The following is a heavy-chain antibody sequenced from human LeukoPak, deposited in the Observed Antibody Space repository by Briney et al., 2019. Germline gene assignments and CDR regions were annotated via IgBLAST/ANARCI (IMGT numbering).Heavy chain of an antibody. CDR2: FDPKDGVT. CDR1: GYTLTELS. Sequence: GASVKVSCKVSGYTLTELSMHWVRQAPGKGLEWRGGFDPKDGVTVYAQKFQGRVTMTEDTSTDTAYMELSSLRSEDTAVYYCARRKARDLILDYWGQGTLVTVSS. J-gene: IGHJ4*02. V-gene: IGHV1-24*01. D-gene: IGHD3/OR15-3a*01. CDR3: ARRKARDLILDY.